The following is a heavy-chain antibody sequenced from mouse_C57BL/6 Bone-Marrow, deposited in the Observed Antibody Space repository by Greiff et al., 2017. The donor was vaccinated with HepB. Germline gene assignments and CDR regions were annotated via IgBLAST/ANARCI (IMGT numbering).Heavy chain of an antibody. CDR2: IRNKANGYTT. Sequence: EVKLVESGGGLVQPGGSLSLSCAASGFTFTDYYMSWVRQPPGKALEWLGFIRNKANGYTTEYSASVKGRFTISRDNSQSILYLQMNALRAEDSATYYCARYYYGREGYWYFDVWGTGTTVTVSS. CDR1: GFTFTDYY. V-gene: IGHV7-3*01. J-gene: IGHJ1*03. CDR3: ARYYYGREGYWYFDV. D-gene: IGHD1-1*01.